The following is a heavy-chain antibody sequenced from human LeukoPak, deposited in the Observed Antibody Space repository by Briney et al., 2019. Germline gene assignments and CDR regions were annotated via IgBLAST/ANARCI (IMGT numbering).Heavy chain of an antibody. CDR1: GFTFSSYD. V-gene: IGHV3-13*01. CDR2: IGTAGDT. D-gene: IGHD6-6*01. J-gene: IGHJ6*02. CDR3: ARGQIAARPLADYYYYYGMDV. Sequence: GGSLRLSCAASGFTFSSYDMHWVRQATGKGLEWVSAIGTAGDTYYPGSVKGRFTISRENAKNSLYLQMNSLRAGDTAVYYCARGQIAARPLADYYYYYGMDVWGQGTTVTVSS.